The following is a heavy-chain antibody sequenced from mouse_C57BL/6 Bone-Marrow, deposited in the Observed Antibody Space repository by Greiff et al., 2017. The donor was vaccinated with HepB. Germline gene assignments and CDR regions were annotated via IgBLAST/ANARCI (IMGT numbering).Heavy chain of an antibody. CDR1: GYAFTNYL. V-gene: IGHV1-54*01. Sequence: VQLQQSGAELVRPGTSVKVSCKASGYAFTNYLIEWVKQRPGQGLEWIGVINPGSGGTNYNEKFKGKATLTADKSSSTAYMQLSSLTSEDSAVYFCARLREDFDYCGEGTTLTVSS. J-gene: IGHJ2*01. CDR2: INPGSGGT. CDR3: ARLREDFDY.